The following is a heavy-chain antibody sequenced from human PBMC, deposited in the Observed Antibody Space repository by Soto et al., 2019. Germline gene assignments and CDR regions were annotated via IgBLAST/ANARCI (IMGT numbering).Heavy chain of an antibody. CDR1: GYTFINFD. J-gene: IGHJ5*02. D-gene: IGHD6-13*01. Sequence: ASVKVSCKASGYTFINFDISWVRQAAGQGLEWLGWMNPGSGKTGYASKFQGRVAMTRDASTGTSHLDLSSLTSDDTAVYYCARMASAGTLNWFDPWGPGTLVTVPS. CDR2: MNPGSGKT. V-gene: IGHV1-8*02. CDR3: ARMASAGTLNWFDP.